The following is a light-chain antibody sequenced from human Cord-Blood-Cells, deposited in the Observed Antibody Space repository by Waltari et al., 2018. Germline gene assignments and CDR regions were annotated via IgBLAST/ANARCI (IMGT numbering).Light chain of an antibody. V-gene: IGKV1-5*03. CDR2: KAS. CDR3: QQYNSYWLT. J-gene: IGKJ4*01. CDR1: QSISSW. Sequence: DLHMIQPPSTLPAPGGDQVTVTCRASQSISSWLAWYQQKPGKAPKLLIYKASSLESGVPSRFSGSGSGTEFTLTISSLQPDDFATYYCQQYNSYWLTFGGGAKVEIK.